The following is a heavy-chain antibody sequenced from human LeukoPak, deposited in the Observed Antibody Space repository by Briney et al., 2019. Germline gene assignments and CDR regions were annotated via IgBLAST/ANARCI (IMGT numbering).Heavy chain of an antibody. V-gene: IGHV3-30*18. J-gene: IGHJ4*02. CDR2: IPYDGSNK. CDR1: GFTFGSKG. CDR3: AKDRWELLWRGELDH. Sequence: GGSLKLSCAAPGFTFGSKGMHWVGQAPGRGLEWVELIPYDGSNKHYADSVKGRFTISRDNSKNALYLQMNSLRADDTAVYYCAKDRWELLWRGELDHWGQGTLVTVSS. D-gene: IGHD1-26*01.